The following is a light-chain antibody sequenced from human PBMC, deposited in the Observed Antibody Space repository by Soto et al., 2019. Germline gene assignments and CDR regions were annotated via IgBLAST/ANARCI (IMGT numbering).Light chain of an antibody. J-gene: IGLJ1*01. CDR3: TSYTGSNTLEF. V-gene: IGLV2-14*03. CDR1: SSDIGAYNY. CDR2: DVN. Sequence: QSVLTQPASVSGSPGQSITISCTGTSSDIGAYNYVSWYRKHPGKAPQLLIYDVNNRPSGVSHRFSGSKSGNTASLTIYGLQSEDEADYFCTSYTGSNTLEFFGPGTKLTVL.